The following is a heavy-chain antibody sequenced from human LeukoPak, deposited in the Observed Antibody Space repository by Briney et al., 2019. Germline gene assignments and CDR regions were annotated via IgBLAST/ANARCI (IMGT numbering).Heavy chain of an antibody. V-gene: IGHV4-4*07. D-gene: IGHD3-16*01. CDR1: GGSISSYY. CDR3: ARDKGVWGNLQIPEY. CDR2: IYTSGST. J-gene: IGHJ4*02. Sequence: SETLSLTCTVSGGSISSYYWSWIRQPAGQGLEWIGRIYTSGSTNYNPPLKSRVTMSVDTSKNQFSLKLSSVTAADTAVYYCARDKGVWGNLQIPEYWGQGTLVTVSS.